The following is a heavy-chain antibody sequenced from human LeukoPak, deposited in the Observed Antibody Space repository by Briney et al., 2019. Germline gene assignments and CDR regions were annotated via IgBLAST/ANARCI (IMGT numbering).Heavy chain of an antibody. CDR2: INPSGGST. J-gene: IGHJ4*02. Sequence: ASVKVSCKASGYTFTSYNMHWVRQAPGQGLEWMGIINPSGGSTSYAQKFQGRVTMTRDTSTSTVYMELSSLRSEDTAVYYCAREAGGQLCLDYWGQGTLVTVSS. CDR3: AREAGGQLCLDY. V-gene: IGHV1-46*01. D-gene: IGHD5-18*01. CDR1: GYTFTSYN.